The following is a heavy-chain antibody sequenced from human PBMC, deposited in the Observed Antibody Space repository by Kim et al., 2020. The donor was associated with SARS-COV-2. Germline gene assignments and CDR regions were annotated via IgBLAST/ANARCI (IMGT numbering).Heavy chain of an antibody. V-gene: IGHV3-33*01. CDR3: AGDPPGGMGDPFEI. CDR2: IWSNGAKK. J-gene: IGHJ3*02. Sequence: GGSLRLSCVASGFPFNNYGIHWIRQAPGAGLEWVAVIWSNGAKKYYADSVKGRFTISKDNAKNTAYLEMNSLRGDDTASYYCAGDPPGGMGDPFEIWGQGTDGIVSA. CDR1: GFPFNNYG. D-gene: IGHD2-15*01.